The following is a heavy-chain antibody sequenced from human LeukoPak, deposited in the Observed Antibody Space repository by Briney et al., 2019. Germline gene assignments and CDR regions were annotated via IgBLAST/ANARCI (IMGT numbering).Heavy chain of an antibody. D-gene: IGHD3-16*01. V-gene: IGHV4-59*01. J-gene: IGHJ4*02. CDR2: IYYSGST. CDR3: AGVKRGEIYYFDY. Sequence: SETLSLTCTVSGGSISSYYWSWIRQPPGKGLEWIGYIYYSGSTNYNPSLKSRVTISVDTSKNQFSLKLSSVTAADTAVYYCAGVKRGEIYYFDYWGQGTLVTVSS. CDR1: GGSISSYY.